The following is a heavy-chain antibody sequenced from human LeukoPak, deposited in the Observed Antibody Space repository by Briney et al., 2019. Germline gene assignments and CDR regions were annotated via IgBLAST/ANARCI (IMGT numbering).Heavy chain of an antibody. CDR2: INTNTGNP. Sequence: ASVKVSCKASGYTFTSYAMNWVRQAPGQGLEWMGWINTNTGNPTYAQGFTGRFVFSLDTSVSTAYLQISSLKAEDTAVYYCAREVAAGERNWFDPWGQGTLVTVSS. V-gene: IGHV7-4-1*02. CDR3: AREVAAGERNWFDP. CDR1: GYTFTSYA. D-gene: IGHD2-15*01. J-gene: IGHJ5*02.